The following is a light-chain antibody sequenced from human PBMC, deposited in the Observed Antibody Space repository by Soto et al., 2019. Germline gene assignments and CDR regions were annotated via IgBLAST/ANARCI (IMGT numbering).Light chain of an antibody. Sequence: ENVLTQSPGTLSLSPGERATLSCGASQSISNSYLAWYQKRPGLAPRVLLYDTSIRATGIPDRFSGSGSGTDFTLTISRLEPEDFAVYYCQQYANSPITFGQGTRLEIK. J-gene: IGKJ5*01. CDR2: DTS. CDR3: QQYANSPIT. CDR1: QSISNSY. V-gene: IGKV3D-20*01.